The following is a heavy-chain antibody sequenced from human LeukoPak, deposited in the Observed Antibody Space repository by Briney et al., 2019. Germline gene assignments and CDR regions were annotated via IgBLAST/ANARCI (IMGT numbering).Heavy chain of an antibody. CDR3: ARSHSSSSGHDAFNI. J-gene: IGHJ3*02. CDR2: IIPIFGTP. Sequence: SVKVSCKTFGGAVTTFAISWVRQAPGQGLEWMGGIIPIFGTPDHAQRFQGRVTITADRSTGTVYLELSSLRSEDTAVYYCARSHSSSSGHDAFNIWGQGTMVTVSS. V-gene: IGHV1-69*06. D-gene: IGHD6-6*01. CDR1: GGAVTTFA.